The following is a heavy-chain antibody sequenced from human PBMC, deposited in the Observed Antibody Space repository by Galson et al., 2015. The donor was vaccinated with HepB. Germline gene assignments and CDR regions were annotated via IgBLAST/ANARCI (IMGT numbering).Heavy chain of an antibody. CDR3: ARGGPYGGQRY. J-gene: IGHJ4*02. Sequence: SLRLSCAASGFTFSSYWMHWVRQAPGKGLVWVSRINSDGSSTSYADSVKGRFTISRDNAKNTLYLQMNSLRAEDTAVYYCARGGPYGGQRYWGQGTLVTVSS. D-gene: IGHD4-23*01. V-gene: IGHV3-74*01. CDR1: GFTFSSYW. CDR2: INSDGSST.